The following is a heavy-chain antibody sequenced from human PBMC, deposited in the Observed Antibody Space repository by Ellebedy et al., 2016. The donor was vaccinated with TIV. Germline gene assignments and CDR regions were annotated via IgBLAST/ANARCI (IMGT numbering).Heavy chain of an antibody. Sequence: GESLKISCTASGFNFSDYAMTWVRQAPGKGLEWVSTISNSGSNTYYTDSVKGRFTLSQDNSKNTLYLQMNSLRAEDTAVYYCAKGPTTRYYYMDVWGKGTTVTVSS. CDR2: ISNSGSNT. V-gene: IGHV3-23*01. J-gene: IGHJ6*03. D-gene: IGHD1-26*01. CDR3: AKGPTTRYYYMDV. CDR1: GFNFSDYA.